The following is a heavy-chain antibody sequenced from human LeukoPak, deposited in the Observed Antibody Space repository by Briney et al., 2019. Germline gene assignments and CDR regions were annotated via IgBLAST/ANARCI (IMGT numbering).Heavy chain of an antibody. J-gene: IGHJ4*02. V-gene: IGHV4-34*01. CDR2: INHSGST. Sequence: SSETLSLTCAVYGGSFSGYYWSWIRQPPGKGLEWIGEINHSGSTNYNPSLKSRVTISVDTSKNQFSLKLSSVTAADTAVYYCARGYYYDSSGYYRYWGQGTLVTVSS. CDR3: ARGYYYDSSGYYRY. CDR1: GGSFSGYY. D-gene: IGHD3-22*01.